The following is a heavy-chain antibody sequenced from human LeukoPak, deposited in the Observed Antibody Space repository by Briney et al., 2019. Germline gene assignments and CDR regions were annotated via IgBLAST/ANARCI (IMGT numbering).Heavy chain of an antibody. CDR3: ARADYGGNSEAAFDI. V-gene: IGHV1-69*02. CDR1: GGTFSSYT. D-gene: IGHD4-23*01. Sequence: SVKVSCKASGGTFSSYTISWVRQAPGQGLEWMGRIIPILGIANYAQKFQGRVTITADKSTSTAYMELSSLRSEDTAVYYCARADYGGNSEAAFDIWGQGTMATVSS. J-gene: IGHJ3*02. CDR2: IIPILGIA.